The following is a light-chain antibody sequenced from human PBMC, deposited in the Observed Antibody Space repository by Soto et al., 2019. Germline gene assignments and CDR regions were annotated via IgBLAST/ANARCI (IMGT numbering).Light chain of an antibody. Sequence: EIVMTQSPATLSVSPGERATLSCRASQSVSSNLAWYQQKPGQAPRLLIYGESTRATGIPARFSGSGSGTEFTLPISSLQSEDFAVYYCQQYAGSRTFGQGTKVDIK. CDR2: GES. CDR3: QQYAGSRT. J-gene: IGKJ1*01. CDR1: QSVSSN. V-gene: IGKV3-15*01.